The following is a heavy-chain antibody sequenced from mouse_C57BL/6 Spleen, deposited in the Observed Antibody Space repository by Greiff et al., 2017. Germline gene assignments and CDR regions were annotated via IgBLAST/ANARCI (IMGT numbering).Heavy chain of an antibody. CDR3: ARRDYDYDY. CDR1: GYTFTSYW. Sequence: QVQLQQPGAELVRPGSSVKLSCKASGYTFTSYWIDWVKQRPGQGLEWIGNIYPSDSETHYNQKFKDKATLTVDKSSSTAYMQLSSLTSEDSAVYYCARRDYDYDYWGQGTTLTVSS. V-gene: IGHV1-61*01. D-gene: IGHD2-4*01. CDR2: IYPSDSET. J-gene: IGHJ2*01.